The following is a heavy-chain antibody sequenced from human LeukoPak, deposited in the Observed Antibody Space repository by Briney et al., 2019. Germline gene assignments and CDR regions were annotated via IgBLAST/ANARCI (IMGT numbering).Heavy chain of an antibody. CDR3: ARWGRLAAAGIRGMDV. CDR1: GYTFTNYD. V-gene: IGHV1-8*01. J-gene: IGHJ6*02. CDR2: MNPNSGNT. D-gene: IGHD6-13*01. Sequence: ASVKVSCKPSGYTFTNYDINWVRQATGQGLEWMGWMNPNSGNTGYAQKFQGRVTMTRNTAISTAYTELSSLRSEDTAVYYCARWGRLAAAGIRGMDVWGQGTTVTVSS.